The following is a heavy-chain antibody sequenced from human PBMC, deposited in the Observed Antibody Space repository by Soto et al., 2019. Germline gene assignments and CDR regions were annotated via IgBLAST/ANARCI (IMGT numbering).Heavy chain of an antibody. CDR1: GYTVSSYG. CDR2: ISYDGTDE. CDR3: ARAEGSSGWYYYYGMAV. V-gene: IGHV3-33*05. D-gene: IGHD6-19*01. J-gene: IGHJ6*02. Sequence: QPAWSLRLSCASSGYTVSSYGMHWVRKAPGKGLEWVAMISYDGTDEYYAASVNGRFTISRDDSKSTAYLQMNSLRAGDTAVYYCARAEGSSGWYYYYGMAVWGQGTTVTVSS.